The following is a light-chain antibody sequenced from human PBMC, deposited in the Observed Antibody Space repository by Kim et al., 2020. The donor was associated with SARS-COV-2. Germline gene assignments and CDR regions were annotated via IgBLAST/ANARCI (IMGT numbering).Light chain of an antibody. CDR3: QQYGSSPWT. Sequence: EIVLTQSPGTLSLSPGERATLSCRASQSVSSSYLAWYQQKPGQAPWLLIYGASSRATGIPDRFSGSGSVTDFTLTISRLEPEDFAVYYCQQYGSSPWTFGQGTKVDIK. CDR2: GAS. CDR1: QSVSSSY. J-gene: IGKJ1*01. V-gene: IGKV3-20*01.